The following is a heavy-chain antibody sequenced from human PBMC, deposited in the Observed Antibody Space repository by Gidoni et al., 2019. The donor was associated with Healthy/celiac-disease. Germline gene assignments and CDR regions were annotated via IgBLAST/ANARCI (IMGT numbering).Heavy chain of an antibody. CDR1: GSPSTSYA. Sequence: EVQLVESGGGLVQHGGSRSRSCAASGSPSTSYAMSWVRQAPGKGLEWVSAISGSGGSTYYADSVKGRFTISRDNSKNTLYLQMNSLRAEDTAVYYCAKSGKTNYYYHGMDVWGQGTTVTVSS. D-gene: IGHD1-1*01. V-gene: IGHV3-23*04. CDR2: ISGSGGST. J-gene: IGHJ6*02. CDR3: AKSGKTNYYYHGMDV.